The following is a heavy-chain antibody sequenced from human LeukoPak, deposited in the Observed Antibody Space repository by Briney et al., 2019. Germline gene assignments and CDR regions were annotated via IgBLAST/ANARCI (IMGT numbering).Heavy chain of an antibody. D-gene: IGHD3-22*01. CDR2: IRYDGSNK. Sequence: PGGSLRLSCAASGFTFSSYGMHWVRQAPGKGLEWVAFIRYDGSNKYYADSVKGRFTISRDNAKNSLYLQMNSLRAEDTAVYYCASGEMYYYDSSGADYWGQGTLVTVSS. CDR3: ASGEMYYYDSSGADY. V-gene: IGHV3-30*02. J-gene: IGHJ4*02. CDR1: GFTFSSYG.